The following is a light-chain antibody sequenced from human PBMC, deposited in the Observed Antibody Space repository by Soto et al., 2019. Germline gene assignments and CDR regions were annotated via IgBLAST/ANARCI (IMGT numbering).Light chain of an antibody. CDR2: EVY. Sequence: QSVLTQPASVSGSPGQSITISCIGTSSDVGGYDSVSWYQQHPGRAPKVIIYEVYYRPSGVSDRFSGSKSGNTASLTISEVQTEDEADYFCCSYTDTSGRVFGGGTQLTVL. J-gene: IGLJ3*02. V-gene: IGLV2-14*03. CDR3: CSYTDTSGRV. CDR1: SSDVGGYDS.